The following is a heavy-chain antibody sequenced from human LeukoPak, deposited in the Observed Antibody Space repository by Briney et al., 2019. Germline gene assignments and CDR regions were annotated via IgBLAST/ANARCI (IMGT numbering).Heavy chain of an antibody. CDR2: INSAGSST. Sequence: GGPLRLSCAASGFTFSSYWMHWVRQTPGKALVCVSRINSAGSSTDYADSVKGRFTISRDNAKNTLYLQMNSLRAEDMAVYYCVRGSNDWIGMDVWGQGTTVTVSS. D-gene: IGHD3-9*01. CDR3: VRGSNDWIGMDV. CDR1: GFTFSSYW. J-gene: IGHJ6*02. V-gene: IGHV3-74*01.